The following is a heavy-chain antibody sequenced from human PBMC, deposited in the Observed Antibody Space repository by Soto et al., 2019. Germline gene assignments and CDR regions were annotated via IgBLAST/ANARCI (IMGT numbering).Heavy chain of an antibody. Sequence: ASVKVSCKASGYTFTSYGISWVRQAPGQGLEWMGWISAYNGNTNYAQKLQGRVTMTTDTSTSTAYMELRSLRSDDTAVYYCARVRQYSSSSAMIQYYYYGMDVWDQGTTVTVSS. CDR3: ARVRQYSSSSAMIQYYYYGMDV. CDR1: GYTFTSYG. CDR2: ISAYNGNT. V-gene: IGHV1-18*01. D-gene: IGHD6-6*01. J-gene: IGHJ6*02.